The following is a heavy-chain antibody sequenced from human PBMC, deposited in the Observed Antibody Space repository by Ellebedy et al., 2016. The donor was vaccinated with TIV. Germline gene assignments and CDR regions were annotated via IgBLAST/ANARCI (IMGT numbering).Heavy chain of an antibody. V-gene: IGHV3-15*01. Sequence: GESLKISXAASGFTFSNAWMSWVRQAPGKGLEWVGRIKSKPDGGITNYAAPLEGRFTISRDDSKNTLYLQMNSLKTEDTAVYYCTTAGRENCGGDCYYSFDHWGQGTLVTVSS. J-gene: IGHJ4*02. D-gene: IGHD2-21*01. CDR2: IKSKPDGGIT. CDR3: TTAGRENCGGDCYYSFDH. CDR1: GFTFSNAW.